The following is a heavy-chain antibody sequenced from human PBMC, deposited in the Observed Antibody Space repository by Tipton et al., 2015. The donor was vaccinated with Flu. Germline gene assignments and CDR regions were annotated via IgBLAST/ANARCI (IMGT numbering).Heavy chain of an antibody. V-gene: IGHV3-11*01. J-gene: IGHJ3*02. CDR1: GSTFSDYY. CDR3: ARAVHYDLDAFDI. Sequence: AVSGSTFSDYYMSWIRQAPGKGLEWVSYISSSGSTIYYADSVKGRFTISRDNAKNSLYLQMNSLRAEDTAVYYCARAVHYDLDAFDIWGQGTMVTVSS. CDR2: ISSSGSTI. D-gene: IGHD4-17*01.